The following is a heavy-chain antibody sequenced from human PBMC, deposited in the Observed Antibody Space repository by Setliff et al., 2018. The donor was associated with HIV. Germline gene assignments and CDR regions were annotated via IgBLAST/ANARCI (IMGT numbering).Heavy chain of an antibody. CDR1: GGTFSSYA. Sequence: SVKVSCKASGGTFSSYAISWVRQAPGQGLEWMGGIIPIFGTANYAQKFQGRVTITADESTSTAYMELSSLRSEDTAVYYCARGAVPIWSGFPHYFDYWGQGSLVTVSS. J-gene: IGHJ4*02. D-gene: IGHD3-3*01. CDR2: IIPIFGTA. CDR3: ARGAVPIWSGFPHYFDY. V-gene: IGHV1-69*13.